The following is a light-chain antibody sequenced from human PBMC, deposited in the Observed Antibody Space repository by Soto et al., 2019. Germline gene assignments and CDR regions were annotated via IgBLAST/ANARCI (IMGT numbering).Light chain of an antibody. CDR2: EVT. CDR1: NSDIGTYNY. CDR3: SSYTSSNSWV. J-gene: IGLJ3*02. Sequence: QSALTQPASVSGSPGQSITISCTGTNSDIGTYNYVSWYQQHPGTAPKLIIYEVTNRPSGVSAHFSGSKSGNAASLTISGLQAADEADYYCSSYTSSNSWVFGGGTKVTVL. V-gene: IGLV2-14*01.